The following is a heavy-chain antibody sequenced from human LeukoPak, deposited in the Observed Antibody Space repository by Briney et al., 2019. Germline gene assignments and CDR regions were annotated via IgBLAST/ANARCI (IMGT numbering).Heavy chain of an antibody. Sequence: GASVKVSCKASGYTFNTYAMNWVRQAPGQGLEWMGWINTNTGKPTSVQGFRGRFDFSLDTSVSTAYLHISSLKTEDTAVYYCARSRADNWNYEFDYWGQGTLVTVSS. D-gene: IGHD1-7*01. CDR2: INTNTGKP. J-gene: IGHJ4*02. CDR3: ARSRADNWNYEFDY. V-gene: IGHV7-4-1*02. CDR1: GYTFNTYA.